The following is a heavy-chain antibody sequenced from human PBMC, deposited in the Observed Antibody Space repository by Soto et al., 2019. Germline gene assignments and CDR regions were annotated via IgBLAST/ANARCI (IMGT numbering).Heavy chain of an antibody. D-gene: IGHD2-2*01. J-gene: IGHJ5*02. V-gene: IGHV4-4*02. CDR1: SGSISSSNW. CDR2: IYHSGST. Sequence: QVQLQESGPGLVKPSGTLSLTCAVSSGSISSSNWWSWVRQPPGKGLEWIGEIYHSGSTNYNPSLKGRVTISVDKSKNQFSLKLSSVTAADTAVYYCARDRYCSSTSCYGWFDPWGQGTLVTVSS. CDR3: ARDRYCSSTSCYGWFDP.